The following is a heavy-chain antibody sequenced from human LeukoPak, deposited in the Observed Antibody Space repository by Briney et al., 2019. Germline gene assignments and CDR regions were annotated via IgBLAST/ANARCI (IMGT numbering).Heavy chain of an antibody. Sequence: GGSLRLSFAASGFSLSSYGIHWVRQAPGKGLEWVAFIRYDGSNKYYADSVKGRFTISRDNSKNTLYLQMNSLRGEDTAIYYCAKDFDGRWELFGQWGQGTLVTVSS. CDR1: GFSLSSYG. J-gene: IGHJ4*02. CDR2: IRYDGSNK. CDR3: AKDFDGRWELFGQ. D-gene: IGHD1-26*01. V-gene: IGHV3-30*02.